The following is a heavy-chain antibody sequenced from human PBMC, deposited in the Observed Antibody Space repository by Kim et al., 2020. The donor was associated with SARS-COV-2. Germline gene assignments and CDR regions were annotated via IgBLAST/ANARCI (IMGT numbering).Heavy chain of an antibody. V-gene: IGHV4-61*01. J-gene: IGHJ5*02. D-gene: IGHD2-2*01. CDR3: AREGYCSSTCCYHWFDP. CDR1: GGSVSSGSYY. CDR2: SYYSGSN. Sequence: ETQSLTCTVSGGSVSSGSYYWSWIRQPPGKGLEWIGYSYYSGSNNYNPSLKSRVTISVDTSKNQFSLKLSSVTAADTAVYYCAREGYCSSTCCYHWFDPWGQGPLVTVSS.